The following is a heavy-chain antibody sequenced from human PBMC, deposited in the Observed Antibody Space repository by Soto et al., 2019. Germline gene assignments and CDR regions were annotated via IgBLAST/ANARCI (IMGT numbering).Heavy chain of an antibody. Sequence: GASVKVSCKASGGTFSSYAISWVRQAPGQGLEWMGGIIPIFGTANYAQKFQGRVTITADESTSTAYMELSSLGSEDTAVYYCARWIAVAGTGNWFDPWGQGTLVTVS. V-gene: IGHV1-69*13. CDR3: ARWIAVAGTGNWFDP. J-gene: IGHJ5*02. CDR2: IIPIFGTA. CDR1: GGTFSSYA. D-gene: IGHD6-19*01.